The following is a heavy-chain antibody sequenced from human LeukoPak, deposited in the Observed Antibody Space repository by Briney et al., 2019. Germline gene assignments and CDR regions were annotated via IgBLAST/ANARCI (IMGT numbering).Heavy chain of an antibody. V-gene: IGHV3-9*01. J-gene: IGHJ4*02. Sequence: SGGSLRLSCAASGFTFDDHAMHWARQAPGKGLEWVSGISWNSGSLGYADSVKGRFTISRDNAKNSLYLQMNSLRAEDTALYYCAKDRSVGATGGLDYWGQGTLVTVSS. D-gene: IGHD1-26*01. CDR1: GFTFDDHA. CDR3: AKDRSVGATGGLDY. CDR2: ISWNSGSL.